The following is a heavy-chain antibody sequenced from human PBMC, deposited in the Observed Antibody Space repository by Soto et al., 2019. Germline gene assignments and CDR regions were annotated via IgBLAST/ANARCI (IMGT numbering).Heavy chain of an antibody. Sequence: VQLVQSGAEVKKPGASARISCTASGISYTTYAIHWVRQAPGQGLEWMGWINAGNGDTRYSQRFQGRVTLTRDTSAPTTYMDLSSPRSEDTSIYYAARAISGYVTWGQGTLVTVSS. D-gene: IGHD5-12*01. V-gene: IGHV1-3*01. CDR1: GISYTTYA. CDR2: INAGNGDT. J-gene: IGHJ4*02. CDR3: ARAISGYVT.